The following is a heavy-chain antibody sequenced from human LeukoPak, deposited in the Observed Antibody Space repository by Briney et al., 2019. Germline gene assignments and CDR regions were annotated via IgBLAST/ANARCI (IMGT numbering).Heavy chain of an antibody. CDR1: GFTFSSYA. V-gene: IGHV3-23*01. J-gene: IGHJ4*02. CDR3: AKDMYPYGSGSYPQFDY. Sequence: PGGSLRLSCAASGFTFSSYAMSWVRQAARKGLECVSAISGSGGSTYYADSVKGRFTISRDNSKNTLYLQMNSLRAEDTAVYYCAKDMYPYGSGSYPQFDYWGQGTLVTVSS. D-gene: IGHD3-10*01. CDR2: ISGSGGST.